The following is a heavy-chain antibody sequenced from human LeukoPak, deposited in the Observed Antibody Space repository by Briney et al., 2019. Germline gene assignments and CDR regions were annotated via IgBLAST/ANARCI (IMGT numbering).Heavy chain of an antibody. CDR2: IFHSGST. V-gene: IGHV4-30-2*01. Sequence: PSQTLSLTCAVSGGSISNGGHSWNWIRQPPGKGLEWIGYIFHSGSTYYNPSLKSRVTISVDRSKNQFSLGLTSVTAADTAVYYCATGILAPAGALYYFDYWGRGTLVTVSS. D-gene: IGHD6-13*01. CDR1: GGSISNGGHS. J-gene: IGHJ4*02. CDR3: ATGILAPAGALYYFDY.